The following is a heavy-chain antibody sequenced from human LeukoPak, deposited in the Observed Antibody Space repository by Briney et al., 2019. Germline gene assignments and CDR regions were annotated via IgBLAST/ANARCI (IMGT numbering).Heavy chain of an antibody. Sequence: GASGKVSCKASGYTFTSYDINWVRQASGQGLEWRGWMNPNSGNTGYAQKFQGRVTMTRNTSISTAYMELSSLRSEDTAVYYCARVAYGGNCRGAFDIWGQGTMVTVSS. J-gene: IGHJ3*02. CDR1: GYTFTSYD. CDR3: ARVAYGGNCRGAFDI. D-gene: IGHD4-23*01. V-gene: IGHV1-8*01. CDR2: MNPNSGNT.